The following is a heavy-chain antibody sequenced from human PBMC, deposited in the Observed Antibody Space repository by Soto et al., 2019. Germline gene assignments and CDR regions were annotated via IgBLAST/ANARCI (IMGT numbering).Heavy chain of an antibody. J-gene: IGHJ6*02. V-gene: IGHV3-33*01. CDR1: GFTFSSYG. D-gene: IGHD6-19*01. CDR3: ARDHKQWLVLVMDV. Sequence: GGSLRLSCAASGFTFSSYGMHWVRQAPGKGLEWVAVIWYDGSNKYYADSVKGRFTISRDNSKNTLYLQMNSLRAEDTAVYYCARDHKQWLVLVMDVWGQGTTVTVSS. CDR2: IWYDGSNK.